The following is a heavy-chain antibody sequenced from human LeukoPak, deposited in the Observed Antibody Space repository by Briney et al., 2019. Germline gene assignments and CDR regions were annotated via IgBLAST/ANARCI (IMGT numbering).Heavy chain of an antibody. J-gene: IGHJ4*02. V-gene: IGHV3-30*02. D-gene: IGHD5-24*01. Sequence: PGGSLRLSCAASGFTFSSFGMHWVRQAPGQGLEWVAFILYDGTNKYYADSVKGRFTISRDNSKNTLSLQMNSLRAEDTAVYYCAKEGWLQSWDYWGQGTLVTVSS. CDR3: AKEGWLQSWDY. CDR1: GFTFSSFG. CDR2: ILYDGTNK.